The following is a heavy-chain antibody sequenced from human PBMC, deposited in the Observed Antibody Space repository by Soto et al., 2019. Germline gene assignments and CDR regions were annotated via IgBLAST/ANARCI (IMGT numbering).Heavy chain of an antibody. CDR2: ISGYTGKT. J-gene: IGHJ4*02. D-gene: IGHD1-26*01. V-gene: IGHV1-18*04. Sequence: WASVKVSCKASGYTFSTYGISWVLQVPGQGLEWMGWISGYTGKTRYAETLQGRVTLTADTSTTTAYMELRSLKSDDTAVYYCVRDRVGAPTDFDYWGQGTLVTVSS. CDR1: GYTFSTYG. CDR3: VRDRVGAPTDFDY.